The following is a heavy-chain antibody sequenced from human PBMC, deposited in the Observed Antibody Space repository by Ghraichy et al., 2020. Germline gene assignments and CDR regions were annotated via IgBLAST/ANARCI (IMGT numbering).Heavy chain of an antibody. CDR3: AHTVPRYGSGRRWDY. CDR2: IYWDDDK. Sequence: SGPTLVKPTQTLTLTCTFSGFSLKSSGVGVGWIRQAPGKALEWLAVIYWDDDKRYSPSLHSRLTITKDTSKNQVVLTMTNMDPVDTATYSCAHTVPRYGSGRRWDYWGQGTLVTVSS. V-gene: IGHV2-5*02. J-gene: IGHJ4*02. CDR1: GFSLKSSGVG. D-gene: IGHD3-10*01.